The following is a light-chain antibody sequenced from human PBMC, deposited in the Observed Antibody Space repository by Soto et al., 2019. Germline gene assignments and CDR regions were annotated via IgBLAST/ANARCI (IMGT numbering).Light chain of an antibody. CDR1: QSVSNN. J-gene: IGKJ1*01. Sequence: EIVMTQSPATLSVSPGERVTLSCRASQSVSNNLAWYQQKPGQAPSPLIFGASTRATGIPARFSGSGSGTEFTPTISSLQSEDFAVYYCQHYYNWPRTFGQGTKVEIK. V-gene: IGKV3-15*01. CDR3: QHYYNWPRT. CDR2: GAS.